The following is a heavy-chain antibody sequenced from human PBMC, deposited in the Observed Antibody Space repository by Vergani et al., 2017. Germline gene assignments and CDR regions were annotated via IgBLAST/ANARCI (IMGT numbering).Heavy chain of an antibody. CDR1: GGSFSGYY. CDR3: VKFGAYDSSGRAAFDI. Sequence: QVQLQQWGAGLLKPSETLSLTCAVYGGSFSGYYWSWIRQPPGKGLEWIGEINHSGSTNYNPSLKSRVTISVDTSKNQFSLKLSSVTAADTAVYYCVKFGAYDSSGRAAFDIWGQGTMVTVSS. J-gene: IGHJ3*02. CDR2: INHSGST. V-gene: IGHV4-34*01. D-gene: IGHD3-22*01.